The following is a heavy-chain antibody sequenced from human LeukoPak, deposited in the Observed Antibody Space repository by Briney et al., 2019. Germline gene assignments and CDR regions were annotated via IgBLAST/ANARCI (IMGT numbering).Heavy chain of an antibody. J-gene: IGHJ5*02. Sequence: SVKVSCKASGGTFSSYAISWVRQAPGQGLEWMGRIIPILGIANYAQKFQGRVTITADESTSTAYMELSSLRSEDTAVYYCARTPGSYCGYDYWANNWFDPWGQGTLVTVSS. V-gene: IGHV1-69*04. CDR1: GGTFSSYA. CDR2: IIPILGIA. D-gene: IGHD5-12*01. CDR3: ARTPGSYCGYDYWANNWFDP.